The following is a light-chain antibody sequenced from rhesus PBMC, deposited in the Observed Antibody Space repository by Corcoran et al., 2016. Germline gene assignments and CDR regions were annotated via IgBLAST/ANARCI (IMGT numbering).Light chain of an antibody. Sequence: ETVMTQSPATLSLSPGERATLSCRASQSVGSNLAWYHQRPGQPPKFLIYDVSTRATGIPDRFSGSVSGAEFTLTISSLEPEDVGLYYCQQYNNWNSFGQGTKVEIK. CDR1: QSVGSN. V-gene: IGKV3-42*02. J-gene: IGKJ2*01. CDR2: DVS. CDR3: QQYNNWNS.